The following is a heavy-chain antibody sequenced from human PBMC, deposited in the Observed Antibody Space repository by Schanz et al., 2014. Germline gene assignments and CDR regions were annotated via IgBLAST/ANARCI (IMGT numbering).Heavy chain of an antibody. CDR2: IAYSGST. V-gene: IGHV4-59*13. J-gene: IGHJ5*02. D-gene: IGHD3-16*01. CDR3: ARVWRNSYGFTSRFDA. CDR1: GSDIRGFH. Sequence: QVQLQESGPGQVRPSETLSLTCTVSGSDIRGFHWSWIRQSPVQVLEWIGYIAYSGSTNYNPSLQSRVTISLDTSQRQFSLRLTSVSSADTAMYYCARVWRNSYGFTSRFDACGQGTLVDVSS.